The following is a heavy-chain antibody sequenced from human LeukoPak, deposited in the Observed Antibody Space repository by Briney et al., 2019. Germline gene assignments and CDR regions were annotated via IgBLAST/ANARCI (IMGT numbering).Heavy chain of an antibody. CDR2: IKQDGSEK. CDR3: AKGDYGEAFDY. CDR1: GFTFSSYW. V-gene: IGHV3-7*03. Sequence: GGSLRLSCAASGFTFSSYWMSWVRQAPGKGLEWVANIKQDGSEKYYVDSVKGRFTISRDNAKNSLYLQMKSLRAEDTAVYYCAKGDYGEAFDYWGQGTLVTVSS. J-gene: IGHJ4*02. D-gene: IGHD4-17*01.